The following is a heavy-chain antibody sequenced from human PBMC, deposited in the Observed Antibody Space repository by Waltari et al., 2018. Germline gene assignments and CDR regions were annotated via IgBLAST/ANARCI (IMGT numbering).Heavy chain of an antibody. CDR1: RFTFSTYG. V-gene: IGHV3-23*03. CDR3: ARVVSSGYPDI. J-gene: IGHJ3*02. CDR2: NYSGDTT. Sequence: EVQLLESGGGLVQPGESLRLSCAASRFTFSTYGMSWVRQAPGKGLEWVSVNYSGDTTDNADSVKGRFTISRDNSKNTVYLRMNSLRAEDTAVYYCARVVSSGYPDIWGQGTMVTVSS. D-gene: IGHD6-19*01.